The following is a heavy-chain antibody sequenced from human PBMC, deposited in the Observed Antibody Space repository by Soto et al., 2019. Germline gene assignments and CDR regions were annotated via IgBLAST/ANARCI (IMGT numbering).Heavy chain of an antibody. CDR2: ISSSSSYV. Sequence: VGSLRLSCAASGFTFSSYSMNWVRQAPGKGLEWVSSISSSSSYVYYADSVKGRFTISRDNAKNSLYLQMNSLRAEDTAVYYCARDHYDFWSGYLPGGIRFDPWGQGTLVTVSS. V-gene: IGHV3-21*01. CDR3: ARDHYDFWSGYLPGGIRFDP. D-gene: IGHD3-3*01. J-gene: IGHJ5*02. CDR1: GFTFSSYS.